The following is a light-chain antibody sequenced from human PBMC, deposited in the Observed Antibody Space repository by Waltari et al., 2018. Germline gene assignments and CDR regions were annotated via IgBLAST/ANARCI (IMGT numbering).Light chain of an antibody. J-gene: IGKJ4*01. CDR1: QRVSSY. V-gene: IGKV3-11*01. CDR2: GAS. Sequence: SCRASQRVSSYLVWYQQKCGQAPRLLIYGASNRATGIPARFSGSGSGTDFTLTISTLEPEEFAVYYCQQRSNWPLTFGGGIKVEIK. CDR3: QQRSNWPLT.